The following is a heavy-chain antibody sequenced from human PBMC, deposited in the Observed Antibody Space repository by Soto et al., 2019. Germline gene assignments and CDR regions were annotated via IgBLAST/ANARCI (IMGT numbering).Heavy chain of an antibody. CDR1: GESVGRGTNY. CDR2: IFDAATA. V-gene: IGHV4-61*01. D-gene: IGHD6-13*01. CDR3: ARDRRGRADGFIYYYGMEV. J-gene: IGHJ6*02. Sequence: QVQLQESGPGLMKPSGTLSLICSVSGESVGRGTNYWSWVRQAPGRGLEWLGYIFDAATAIYNPSFESRVSISLDAAKNQVSLKLTSVTAADTAIYYCARDRRGRADGFIYYYGMEVWCQGTSVTVSS.